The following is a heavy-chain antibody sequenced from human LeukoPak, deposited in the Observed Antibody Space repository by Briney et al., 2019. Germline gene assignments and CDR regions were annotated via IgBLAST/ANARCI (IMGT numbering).Heavy chain of an antibody. CDR2: INAGNGST. J-gene: IGHJ4*02. Sequence: ASVKVSCKASGYTFTSYAMHWVRQAPGQRLEWMGWINAGNGSTKYSQKFQGRVTITGDTSASTAYMELSSLRSEDTAVYYCARAVGYCSSTSCWPFDYWGQGTLVTVSS. CDR3: ARAVGYCSSTSCWPFDY. CDR1: GYTFTSYA. V-gene: IGHV1-3*01. D-gene: IGHD2-2*01.